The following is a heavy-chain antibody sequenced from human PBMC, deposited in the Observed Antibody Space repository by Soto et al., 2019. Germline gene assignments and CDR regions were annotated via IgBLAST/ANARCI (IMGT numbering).Heavy chain of an antibody. CDR2: ISGSGGST. D-gene: IGHD3-10*01. CDR1: GFTFSSYA. CDR3: AKLDSLIRGAIDY. Sequence: EVQLLESGGGLVQPGGSLRLSCAASGFTFSSYAMNWVRQAPGKGLEWVSAISGSGGSTYYADSVKGRFTISRDNSKNTLYLQVNSLRADDTAVYYCAKLDSLIRGAIDYWGQGTLVTVSS. V-gene: IGHV3-23*01. J-gene: IGHJ4*02.